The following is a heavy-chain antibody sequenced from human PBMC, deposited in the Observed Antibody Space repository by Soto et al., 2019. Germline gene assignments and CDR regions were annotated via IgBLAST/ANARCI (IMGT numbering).Heavy chain of an antibody. Sequence: GGSLRLSCAASGFIFSSYAMSWFRQAPGKGLEWVSAISGSGGSTYYADSVKGRFTISRDNSKNTLYLQMNSLGAEDTAVYYCARDFVVGGPTINYYYGMDVWGQGTTVTVSS. CDR1: GFIFSSYA. CDR3: ARDFVVGGPTINYYYGMDV. CDR2: ISGSGGST. V-gene: IGHV3-23*01. J-gene: IGHJ6*02. D-gene: IGHD1-26*01.